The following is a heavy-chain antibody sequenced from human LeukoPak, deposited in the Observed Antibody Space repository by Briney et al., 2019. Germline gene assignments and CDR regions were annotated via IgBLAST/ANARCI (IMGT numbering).Heavy chain of an antibody. CDR2: ISGSGGST. D-gene: IGHD6-13*01. CDR1: GFIFSSYA. CDR3: ARGIAAAANEDRFDP. J-gene: IGHJ5*02. V-gene: IGHV3-23*01. Sequence: PGGSLRLSCAASGFIFSSYAMSWVRQAPGKGLEWVSTISGSGGSTYYADSVKGRFTISRDNSKNTVYLQMNSLRAEDTAVYYCARGIAAAANEDRFDPWGQGTLVTVSS.